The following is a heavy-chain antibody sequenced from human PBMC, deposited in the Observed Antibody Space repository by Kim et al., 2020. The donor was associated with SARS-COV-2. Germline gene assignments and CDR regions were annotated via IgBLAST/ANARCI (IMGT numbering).Heavy chain of an antibody. D-gene: IGHD3-10*01. CDR2: ISSSSNTV. CDR3: ARCPLSMTMVRGMITTTLFYDHDMDA. Sequence: GGSLRLSCTVSGFNFNSYSMNWVRQAPGKGLEWVSYISSSSNTVYYAGSVRGRFTISRDNAKNSLFLQMNSLRDEDTAVYYCARCPLSMTMVRGMITTTLFYDHDMDAGGQGTTVTVSS. V-gene: IGHV3-48*02. J-gene: IGHJ6*02. CDR1: GFNFNSYS.